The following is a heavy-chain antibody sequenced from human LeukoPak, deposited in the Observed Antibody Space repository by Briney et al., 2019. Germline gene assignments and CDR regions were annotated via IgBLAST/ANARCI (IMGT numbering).Heavy chain of an antibody. Sequence: GEPLKISCKGSGYSFTSYWSSWARKLPGKGREWMGRIDPIDSYTNYSPSFQGHVTISVDKSINTAYLQWSSLKASDTAMYYCARLEYFADYWGEGTLATVSP. CDR3: ARLEYFADY. J-gene: IGHJ4*02. CDR1: GYSFTSYW. CDR2: IDPIDSYT. D-gene: IGHD3-9*01. V-gene: IGHV5-10-1*01.